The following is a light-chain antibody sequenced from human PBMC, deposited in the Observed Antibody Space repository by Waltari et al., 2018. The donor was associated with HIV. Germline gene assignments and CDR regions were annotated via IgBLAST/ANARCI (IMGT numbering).Light chain of an antibody. CDR2: GDT. J-gene: IGLJ3*02. CDR3: HSYDSSLSGWV. V-gene: IGLV1-40*01. CDR1: IPNPRAPHA. Sequence: QSILPQPPSVSGAPGQRVTISCPGTIPNPRAPHAVHWYQHVPGTAPRLHIYGDTNRPSGVPDRFSGSRSGTSASLTITGLRAEDEADYYCHSYDSSLSGWVFGGRTKLTGL.